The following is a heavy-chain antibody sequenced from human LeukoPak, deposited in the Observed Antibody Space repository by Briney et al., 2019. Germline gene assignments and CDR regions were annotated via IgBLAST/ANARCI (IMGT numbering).Heavy chain of an antibody. CDR1: GFTFSDAW. CDR2: ISSSSSTI. Sequence: GGSLRLSCAASGFTFSDAWMNWVRQAPGKGLERVSYISSSSSTIYYADSVKGRFTISRDNAKNSLYLQMNSLRAEDTAVYYCARVYYDSSGYYYVNYYYYMDVWGKGTTVTVSS. J-gene: IGHJ6*03. D-gene: IGHD3-22*01. CDR3: ARVYYDSSGYYYVNYYYYMDV. V-gene: IGHV3-48*04.